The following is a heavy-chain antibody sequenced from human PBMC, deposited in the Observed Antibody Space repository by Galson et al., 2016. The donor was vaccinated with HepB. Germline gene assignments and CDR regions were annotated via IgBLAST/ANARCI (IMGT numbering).Heavy chain of an antibody. Sequence: SLRLSCAASGFTFSTYWMNWVRQAPGKGLEWVANIKPDGSEKYYVDSVKGRFTISRDNGKKSLYLQMNSLRAEDTGIYYCAREGLADGSYFDYWGRGTLVTVS. D-gene: IGHD5-24*01. J-gene: IGHJ4*02. CDR1: GFTFSTYW. CDR3: AREGLADGSYFDY. V-gene: IGHV3-7*01. CDR2: IKPDGSEK.